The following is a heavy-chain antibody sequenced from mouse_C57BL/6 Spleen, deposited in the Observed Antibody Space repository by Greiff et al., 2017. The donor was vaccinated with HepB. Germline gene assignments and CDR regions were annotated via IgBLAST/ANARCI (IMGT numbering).Heavy chain of an antibody. CDR3: ARVYYYGSSYAMDY. CDR2: ISDGGSYT. V-gene: IGHV5-4*03. Sequence: EVNVVESGGGLVKPGGSLKLSCAASGFTFSSYAMSWVRQTPEKRLEWVATISDGGSYTYYPDNVKGRFTISRDNAKNNLYLQMSHLKSEDTAMYYCARVYYYGSSYAMDYWGQGTSVTVSS. CDR1: GFTFSSYA. J-gene: IGHJ4*01. D-gene: IGHD1-1*01.